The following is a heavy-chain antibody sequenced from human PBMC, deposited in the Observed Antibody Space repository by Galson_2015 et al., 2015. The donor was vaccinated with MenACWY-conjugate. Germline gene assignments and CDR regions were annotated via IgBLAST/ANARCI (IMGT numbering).Heavy chain of an antibody. Sequence: SLRLSCAASGFISTTYWMHWVRQAPGKGLVWVSRINPGGSSTTYADSVKDRFTISRDNAKNTLYLQMNSLRPEDTAVFYCAKTRGASFYFDSWGQGTLVTVSS. D-gene: IGHD1-26*01. CDR3: AKTRGASFYFDS. J-gene: IGHJ4*02. CDR2: INPGGSST. V-gene: IGHV3-74*01. CDR1: GFISTTYW.